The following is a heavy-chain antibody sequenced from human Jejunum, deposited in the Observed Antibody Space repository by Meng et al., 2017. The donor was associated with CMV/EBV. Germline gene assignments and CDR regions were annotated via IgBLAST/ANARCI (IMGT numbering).Heavy chain of an antibody. J-gene: IGHJ4*02. Sequence: EVQGLVSWGGLLQPGGSLRLAGAASGFYFNDMSWVRQAPGKGLVWVSAISATGRSTYYADSVKGRFTVTRDNSKNTLFLQVSSLRADDTAIYYCAKDDRGVQSNWGQGTLVTVSS. D-gene: IGHD3-22*01. CDR3: AKDDRGVQSN. CDR1: GFYFND. V-gene: IGHV3-23*01. CDR2: ISATGRST.